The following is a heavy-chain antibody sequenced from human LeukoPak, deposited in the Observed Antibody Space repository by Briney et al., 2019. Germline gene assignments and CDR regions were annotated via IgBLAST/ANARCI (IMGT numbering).Heavy chain of an antibody. CDR2: MNPNSGNT. Sequence: ASVKVSCKASGYTFTSYDINWVRQATGQGLEWMGWMNPNSGNTGYAQKFQGRVTMTRNTSISTAYMELSSRRSEDTAVYYCARIFSGYYGDAFDIWGQGTMVTVSS. J-gene: IGHJ3*02. D-gene: IGHD3-22*01. V-gene: IGHV1-8*01. CDR1: GYTFTSYD. CDR3: ARIFSGYYGDAFDI.